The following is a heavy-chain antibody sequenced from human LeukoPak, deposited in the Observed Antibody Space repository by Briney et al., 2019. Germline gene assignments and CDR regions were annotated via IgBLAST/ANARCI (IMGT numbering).Heavy chain of an antibody. CDR1: GFTFSSYA. D-gene: IGHD3-10*01. V-gene: IGHV3-20*01. J-gene: IGHJ6*03. CDR3: ARGGYGSGSYYYYYYYMDV. CDR2: INWNGGST. Sequence: GGSLRLSCAASGFTFSSYAMSWVRQTPGKGLEWVSGINWNGGSTGYADSVKGRFTISRDNAKYSLYLEMNSLRAEDTALYHCARGGYGSGSYYYYYYYMDVWGKGTTVTVSS.